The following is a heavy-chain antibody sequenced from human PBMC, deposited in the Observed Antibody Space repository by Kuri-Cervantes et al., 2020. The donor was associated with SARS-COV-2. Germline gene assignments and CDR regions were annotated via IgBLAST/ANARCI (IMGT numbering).Heavy chain of an antibody. D-gene: IGHD2-2*01. Sequence: SVKVSCKASGGSFSNYVISWVRQAPGQGLEWMGRIIPIFGTTNYAQKFQGRVTITADKATSTAYMELSSLRSEDTAVYYCAREVGYCSSTSCYPFDYWGQGTLVTVSS. CDR1: GGSFSNYV. J-gene: IGHJ4*02. CDR3: AREVGYCSSTSCYPFDY. CDR2: IIPIFGTT. V-gene: IGHV1-69*06.